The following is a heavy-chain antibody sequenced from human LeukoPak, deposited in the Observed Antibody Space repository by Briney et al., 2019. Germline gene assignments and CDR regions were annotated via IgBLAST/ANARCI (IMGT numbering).Heavy chain of an antibody. J-gene: IGHJ5*02. CDR1: GFTFSSYA. Sequence: GGSLRLSCAASGFTFSSYAMSWVRQAPGKGLEWVSAISGSGGSTYYADSVKGRFTISRDNSKNTLYLQMNSPRAEDTAVYYCAKDWGYCSSTSCYYNWFDPWGQGTLVTVSS. V-gene: IGHV3-23*01. CDR2: ISGSGGST. D-gene: IGHD2-2*01. CDR3: AKDWGYCSSTSCYYNWFDP.